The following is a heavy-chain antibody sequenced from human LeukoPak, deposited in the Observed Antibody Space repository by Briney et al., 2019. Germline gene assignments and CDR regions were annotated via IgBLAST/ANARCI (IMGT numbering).Heavy chain of an antibody. CDR2: IWYDGSNK. Sequence: GGSLRLSCAASGFTFSSYGMLWVRQAPGKGLEGVAVIWYDGSNKYYADSVKGRFTISRDNSKNSLYLQMNSLRAEDTAVYYCARSGSLDYWGQGTLVTVSS. CDR3: ARSGSLDY. D-gene: IGHD1-26*01. V-gene: IGHV3-33*01. J-gene: IGHJ4*02. CDR1: GFTFSSYG.